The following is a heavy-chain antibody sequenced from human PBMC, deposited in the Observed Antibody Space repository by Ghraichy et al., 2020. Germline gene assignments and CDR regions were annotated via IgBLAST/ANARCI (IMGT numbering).Heavy chain of an antibody. CDR3: ARDLFSSEYSGSPREDY. J-gene: IGHJ4*02. CDR1: GYTFTGYY. V-gene: IGHV1-2*02. Sequence: ASVKVSCKASGYTFTGYYMHWVRQAPGQGLEWMGWINPNSGGTNYAQKFQGRVTMTRDTSISTAYMELSRLRSDDTAVYYCARDLFSSEYSGSPREDYWGQGTLVTVSS. CDR2: INPNSGGT. D-gene: IGHD1-26*01.